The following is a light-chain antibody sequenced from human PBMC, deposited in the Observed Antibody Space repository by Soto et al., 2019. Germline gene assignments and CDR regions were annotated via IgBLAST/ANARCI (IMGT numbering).Light chain of an antibody. CDR3: QAWDSSIYVV. V-gene: IGLV3-1*01. Sequence: SSELTQPPSVSVSPGQTASITCSGDKLGDKYACWYQQKPGQSPVLVIYQDSKRPSGIPERFSGSNSGNTATLTISGTQAMDEADYYCQAWDSSIYVVFGGGTKLTVL. J-gene: IGLJ2*01. CDR2: QDS. CDR1: KLGDKY.